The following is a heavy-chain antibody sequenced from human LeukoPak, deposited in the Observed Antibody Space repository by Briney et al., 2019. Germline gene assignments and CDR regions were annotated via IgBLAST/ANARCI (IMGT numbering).Heavy chain of an antibody. V-gene: IGHV3-30-3*01. CDR2: ISYDGSNK. D-gene: IGHD4-4*01. CDR3: ARSRGNSGIYYYYGMDV. CDR1: GFTFSSYA. Sequence: GGSLRLSCAVSGFTFSSYAMHWVRQAPGKGLEWVAVISYDGSNKYYADSVKGRFTISRDNSKNTLYLQMNSLRAEDTAVYYCARSRGNSGIYYYYGMDVWGQGTTVTVSS. J-gene: IGHJ6*02.